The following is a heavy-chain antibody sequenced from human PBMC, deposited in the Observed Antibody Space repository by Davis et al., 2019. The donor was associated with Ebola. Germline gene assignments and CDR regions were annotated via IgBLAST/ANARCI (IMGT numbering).Heavy chain of an antibody. V-gene: IGHV1-2*02. D-gene: IGHD3-10*01. CDR3: ARQETQILTYYYGSGSYYDY. CDR1: GYTFTGYY. CDR2: INPNSGGT. J-gene: IGHJ4*02. Sequence: ASVKVSCKASGYTFTGYYMHWVRQAPGQGLEWMGWINPNSGGTNYAQKFQGRVTMTRDTSISTAYMELRSLRSDDTAVYYCARQETQILTYYYGSGSYYDYWGQGTLVTVSS.